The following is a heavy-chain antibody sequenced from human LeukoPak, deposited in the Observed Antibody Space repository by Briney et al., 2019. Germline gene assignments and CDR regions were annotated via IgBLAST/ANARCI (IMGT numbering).Heavy chain of an antibody. Sequence: SETLSLTCTVSGGSISSGGYYWSWIRQRPGTGLEWIGYIYYSGSTYYNPSLKSRVTISVDTSKNQFSLKLSSVTAADTAVYYCARTGGVAATTPGAYWFDPWGQGTLVTVSS. CDR3: ARTGGVAATTPGAYWFDP. V-gene: IGHV4-31*03. D-gene: IGHD2-15*01. CDR1: GGSISSGGYY. CDR2: IYYSGST. J-gene: IGHJ5*02.